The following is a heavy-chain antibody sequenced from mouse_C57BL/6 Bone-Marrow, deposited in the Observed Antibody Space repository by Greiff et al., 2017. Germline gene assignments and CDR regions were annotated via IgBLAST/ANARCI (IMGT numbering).Heavy chain of an antibody. CDR3: TTGYYYGSPPFAY. D-gene: IGHD1-1*01. CDR2: IDPENGDT. Sequence: EVLLVESGAELVRPGASVKLSCTASGFNIKDDYMHWVKQRPEQGLEWIGWIDPENGDTEYASKFQGKATITADTSSNTAYPQLSSLTSEDTAVDYCTTGYYYGSPPFAYWGQGTLVTVSA. V-gene: IGHV14-4*01. CDR1: GFNIKDDY. J-gene: IGHJ3*01.